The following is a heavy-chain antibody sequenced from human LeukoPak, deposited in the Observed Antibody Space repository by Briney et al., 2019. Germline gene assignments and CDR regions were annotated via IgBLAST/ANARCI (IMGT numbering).Heavy chain of an antibody. CDR1: GFTFSSYA. D-gene: IGHD2-2*01. CDR2: ISYDGSNK. CDR3: ARTVVPAAIAYYYYGMDV. V-gene: IGHV3-30-3*01. Sequence: PGGSLRLSCAASGFTFSSYAMHWARQAPGKGLEWVAVISYDGSNKYYADSVKGRFTISRDNSKNTLYLQMNSLRAEDTAVYYCARTVVPAAIAYYYYGMDVWGQGTTVTVSS. J-gene: IGHJ6*02.